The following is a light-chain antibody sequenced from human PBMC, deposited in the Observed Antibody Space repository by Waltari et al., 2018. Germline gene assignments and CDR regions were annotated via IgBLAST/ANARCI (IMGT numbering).Light chain of an antibody. CDR2: DVT. V-gene: IGLV2-14*03. Sequence: QSALTQPASVSGSPGQSITISCTGTSSDVGIYDYVSWFQHPPGKAPKLIIYDVTNRPSGVSSRFSGSKSGNTASLTISGLQAEDEADYFCSSYTTSTTLVFGGGTKLSVL. CDR3: SSYTTSTTLV. CDR1: SSDVGIYDY. J-gene: IGLJ2*01.